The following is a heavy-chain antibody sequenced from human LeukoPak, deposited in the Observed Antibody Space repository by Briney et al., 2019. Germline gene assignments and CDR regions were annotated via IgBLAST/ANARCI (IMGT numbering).Heavy chain of an antibody. CDR3: ARGAAGTESPPTVYYMDV. J-gene: IGHJ6*03. CDR1: GYSFTGYY. CDR2: INPNSGGT. V-gene: IGHV1-2*02. D-gene: IGHD6-13*01. Sequence: REASVKVSCKASGYSFTGYYMHWVRQAPGQGLEWMGWINPNSGGTNYAQKFQGRVTMTRDTSISTAYMELSRLRSDDTAVYYCARGAAGTESPPTVYYMDVWGKGTTVTVSS.